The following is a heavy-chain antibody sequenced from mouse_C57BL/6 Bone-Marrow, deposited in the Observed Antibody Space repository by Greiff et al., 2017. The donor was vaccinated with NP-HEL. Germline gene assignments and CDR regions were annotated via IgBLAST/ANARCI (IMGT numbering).Heavy chain of an antibody. CDR2: IDPSDSYT. V-gene: IGHV1-50*01. CDR1: GYTFTSYW. CDR3: ARPIWDYDVEDWYFDV. Sequence: QVQLQQPGAELVKPGASVKLSCKASGYTFTSYWMQWVKQRPGQGLEWIGEIDPSDSYTNYNQKFKGKATLTVDTSSSTAYMQLSSLTSEDSAVYYCARPIWDYDVEDWYFDVWGTGTTVTVSS. D-gene: IGHD2-4*01. J-gene: IGHJ1*03.